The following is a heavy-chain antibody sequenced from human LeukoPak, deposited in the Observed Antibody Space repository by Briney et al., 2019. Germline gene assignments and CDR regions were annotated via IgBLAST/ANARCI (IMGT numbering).Heavy chain of an antibody. V-gene: IGHV4-39*07. Sequence: SETLSLTCTVSGGSISSSNYCWGWIRQPPGKGLEWIGSICYSGSTFYNPSLKSRVTISVDTSKNQFSLKLSSVTAADTAVYYCARGRITMVRGVIIIRRVGWFDPWGQGTLVTVSS. CDR1: GGSISSSNYC. J-gene: IGHJ5*02. CDR2: ICYSGST. CDR3: ARGRITMVRGVIIIRRVGWFDP. D-gene: IGHD3-10*01.